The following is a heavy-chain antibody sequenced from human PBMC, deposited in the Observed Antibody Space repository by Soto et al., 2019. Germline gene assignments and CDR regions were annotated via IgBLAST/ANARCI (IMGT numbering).Heavy chain of an antibody. V-gene: IGHV3-64*01. J-gene: IGHJ4*02. D-gene: IGHD3-22*01. CDR2: ISSNGGST. Sequence: GGSLRLSCAASGFTFSSYAMHWVRQAPGKGLEYVSAISSNGGSTYYANSVKGRFTISRDNSKNTLYLQRGSLRAEDMAVYYCARGSYDSSGYFPAPFDYWGQGTLVTVSS. CDR3: ARGSYDSSGYFPAPFDY. CDR1: GFTFSSYA.